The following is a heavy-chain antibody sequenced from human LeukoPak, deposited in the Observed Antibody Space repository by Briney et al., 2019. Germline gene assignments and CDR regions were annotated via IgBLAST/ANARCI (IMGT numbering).Heavy chain of an antibody. Sequence: SGGSLRLSCAASGFTFSSYAMHWGRQAPGKGLEWVAVISYDGSNKYYADSVKGRFTISRDNSKNTLYLQMNSLRAEDTAVYYCARGGYSYGYFLYYFDYWGQGTLVTVSS. CDR3: ARGGYSYGYFLYYFDY. J-gene: IGHJ4*02. CDR2: ISYDGSNK. V-gene: IGHV3-30-3*01. CDR1: GFTFSSYA. D-gene: IGHD5-18*01.